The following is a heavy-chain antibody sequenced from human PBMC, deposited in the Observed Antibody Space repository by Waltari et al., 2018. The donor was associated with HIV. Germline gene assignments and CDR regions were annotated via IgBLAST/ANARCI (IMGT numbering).Heavy chain of an antibody. CDR3: ARGLGPRMAVQYFFDI. J-gene: IGHJ4*02. D-gene: IGHD3-16*01. CDR1: NGSVNNDLYY. Sequence: QVHLQESGPGLVKSSKTLSLTCTVSNGSVNNDLYYLTWIRQAPGRGLEWSGYVYYCGSTKYSPARKRRVSISIDTSKTQCCLRVTSMPSADTAVYGCARGLGPRMAVQYFFDIWGQGTVVTV. V-gene: IGHV4-61*01. CDR2: VYYCGST.